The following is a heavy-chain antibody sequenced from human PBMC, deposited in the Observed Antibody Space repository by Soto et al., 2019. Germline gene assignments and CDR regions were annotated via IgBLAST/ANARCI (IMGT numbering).Heavy chain of an antibody. D-gene: IGHD1-7*01. Sequence: GGSLRLSCVASGFTFSSYAMTWVRQAPGKGLEWVSAISGSGGSTYYADSVKGRFTISRDISNNTLYLQMNSLRAEDTAVYYCASLLGTTYYYGMDVWGQGTTVTVSS. J-gene: IGHJ6*02. CDR3: ASLLGTTYYYGMDV. CDR2: ISGSGGST. V-gene: IGHV3-23*01. CDR1: GFTFSSYA.